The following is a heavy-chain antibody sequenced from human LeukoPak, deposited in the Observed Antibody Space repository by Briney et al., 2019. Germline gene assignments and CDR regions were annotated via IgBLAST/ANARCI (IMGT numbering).Heavy chain of an antibody. CDR1: GYTLTELS. J-gene: IGHJ4*02. CDR2: FDPEDGET. D-gene: IGHD6-19*01. V-gene: IGHV1-24*01. CDR3: ATAMTVAGIPDY. Sequence: ASVKVSCKVSGYTLTELSMHWVRQAPGKGLEWMGGFDPEDGETIYAQKFQGRVTMTEDTSTDTAYMELSSLRSEDTAVYYCATAMTVAGIPDYWGQGTLVTVSS.